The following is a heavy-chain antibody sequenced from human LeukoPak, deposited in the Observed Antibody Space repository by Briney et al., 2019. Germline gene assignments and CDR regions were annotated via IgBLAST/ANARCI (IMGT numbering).Heavy chain of an antibody. V-gene: IGHV1-18*01. Sequence: ASVKVSCKASGYTFTSYGISWVRQAPGQGLEWMGWMSAYNGNTNYAQKLQGRVTMTTDTSTSTAYMELRSLRSDDTAVYYCARVVYCSSTSCYFSWFDPWGQGTLVTVSS. D-gene: IGHD2-2*01. CDR1: GYTFTSYG. CDR3: ARVVYCSSTSCYFSWFDP. J-gene: IGHJ5*02. CDR2: MSAYNGNT.